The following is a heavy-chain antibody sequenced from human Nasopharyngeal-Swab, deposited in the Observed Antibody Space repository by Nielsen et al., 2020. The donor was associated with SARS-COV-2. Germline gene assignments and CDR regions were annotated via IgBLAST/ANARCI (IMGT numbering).Heavy chain of an antibody. CDR2: TYYSGST. V-gene: IGHV4-59*13. CDR3: ARGTTIFGVVITPFDY. CDR1: GGSISSYY. J-gene: IGHJ4*02. Sequence: SETLSLTCTVSGGSISSYYWSWIRQPPGKGLEWIGYTYYSGSTNYNPSLKSRVTISVDTSKNQLSLKLSSVTAADTAVYYCARGTTIFGVVITPFDYWGQGTLVTVSS. D-gene: IGHD3-3*01.